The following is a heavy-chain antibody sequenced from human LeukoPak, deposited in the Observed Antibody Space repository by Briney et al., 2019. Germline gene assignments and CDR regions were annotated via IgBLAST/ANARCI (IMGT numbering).Heavy chain of an antibody. J-gene: IGHJ4*02. V-gene: IGHV3-48*01. D-gene: IGHD3-3*01. Sequence: GGSLRLSCAASGFTFSSYSMNWVRQAPGKGLEWVSYISSSSSTIYYADSVKGRFTISRDNAKNSLYLQMNSLRAEDTAVYYCARDRNTDFWSGYYTDYCDYWGQGTLVTVSS. CDR1: GFTFSSYS. CDR2: ISSSSSTI. CDR3: ARDRNTDFWSGYYTDYCDY.